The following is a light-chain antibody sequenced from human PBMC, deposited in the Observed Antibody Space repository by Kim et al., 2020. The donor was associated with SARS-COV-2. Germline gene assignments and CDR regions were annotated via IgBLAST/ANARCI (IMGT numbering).Light chain of an antibody. V-gene: IGLV1-44*01. CDR1: SSNIESNP. CDR2: SND. Sequence: QAVAIAFSGSSSNIESNPINWYQHFPRTAPKRLIPSNDDRPSGVPDRFSGSKSGTSASLAISGLQSEDEADYYCAAWNDTLTGRVFGGGTKLTVL. J-gene: IGLJ3*02. CDR3: AAWNDTLTGRV.